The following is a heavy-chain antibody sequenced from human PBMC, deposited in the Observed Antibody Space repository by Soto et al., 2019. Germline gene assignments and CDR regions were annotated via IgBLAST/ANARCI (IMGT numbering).Heavy chain of an antibody. CDR2: IVVGSGNT. D-gene: IGHD2-21*01. Sequence: VKVSCKASGFTFTSSAVQWVRQARGQRLEWIGWIVVGSGNTNYAQKFQERVTITRDMSTSTAYMELSSLRSEDTAVYYCAGPKAITTHYYYGIDVCGQGTTVTVSS. V-gene: IGHV1-58*01. J-gene: IGHJ6*02. CDR1: GFTFTSSA. CDR3: AGPKAITTHYYYGIDV.